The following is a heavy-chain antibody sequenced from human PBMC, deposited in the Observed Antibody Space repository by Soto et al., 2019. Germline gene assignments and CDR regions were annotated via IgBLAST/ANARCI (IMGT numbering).Heavy chain of an antibody. CDR3: ARDMVFFWSGNPEGEFDY. J-gene: IGHJ4*02. V-gene: IGHV3-7*01. Sequence: PGGFLRLSCAASGFTFANYWMSWVRQAPGKGLEWVANIKQDGSEKYYADSAKGRFIISRDNAKTSLYLQMNSLRAEDTAVYYCARDMVFFWSGNPEGEFDYWAQET. D-gene: IGHD3-3*01. CDR1: GFTFANYW. CDR2: IKQDGSEK.